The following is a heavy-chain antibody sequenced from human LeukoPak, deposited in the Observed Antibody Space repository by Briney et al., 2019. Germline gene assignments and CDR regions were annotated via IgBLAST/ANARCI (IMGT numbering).Heavy chain of an antibody. CDR3: ARVSTNSRVAGYDPQWYFDL. V-gene: IGHV1-18*04. D-gene: IGHD5-12*01. CDR2: ISAYNGNT. Sequence: ASMKVSCKASGYTFINYGFSCVRQAPGQGLEWMGWISAYNGNTNYLQKFQGRVTMTTDTSTNTVYMGLRSLRSDDTAVYYCARVSTNSRVAGYDPQWYFDLWGRGTPVTVSP. CDR1: GYTFINYG. J-gene: IGHJ2*01.